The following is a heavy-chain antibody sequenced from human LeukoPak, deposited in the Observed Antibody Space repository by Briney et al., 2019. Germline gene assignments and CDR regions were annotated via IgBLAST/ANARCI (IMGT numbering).Heavy chain of an antibody. J-gene: IGHJ5*02. Sequence: GESLKTSCKGSGYSFTSYWIGWVRQMPGKGLEWMGIIYPGDSDTRYSPSFQGQVTISADKSISTAYLQWSSLKASDTARYYCARRLGKAGTENCCDPWGQGTLVTVSS. D-gene: IGHD6-19*01. V-gene: IGHV5-51*01. CDR3: ARRLGKAGTENCCDP. CDR2: IYPGDSDT. CDR1: GYSFTSYW.